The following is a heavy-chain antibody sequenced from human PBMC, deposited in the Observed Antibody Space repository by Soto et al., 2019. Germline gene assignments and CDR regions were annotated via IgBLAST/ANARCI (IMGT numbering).Heavy chain of an antibody. J-gene: IGHJ6*02. D-gene: IGHD1-26*01. Sequence: GGSLRLSCAASGFTFSSYSMNWVRQAPGKGLEWVSYISSSSSTIYYADSVKGRFTISRDNAKNSLYLQTNSLRDEDTAVYYCANWELLRLAVSYGMDVWGQGTTVTVSS. CDR3: ANWELLRLAVSYGMDV. V-gene: IGHV3-48*02. CDR2: ISSSSSTI. CDR1: GFTFSSYS.